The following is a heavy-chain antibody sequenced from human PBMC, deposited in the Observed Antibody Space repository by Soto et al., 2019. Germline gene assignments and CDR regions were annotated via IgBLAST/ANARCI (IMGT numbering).Heavy chain of an antibody. V-gene: IGHV1-3*01. CDR1: GYTFTTYA. CDR3: ARGGEYSSVDY. J-gene: IGHJ4*02. Sequence: QVQLVQSGAEVKKPGASVKVSCKASGYTFTTYAIHWVRQAPGRRLEWMGWINAGNGNTKYSRQFQGRVTITRDATASTGYMALSSLRSEDTALYYCARGGEYSSVDYWGQGTLVTVSS. D-gene: IGHD6-19*01. CDR2: INAGNGNT.